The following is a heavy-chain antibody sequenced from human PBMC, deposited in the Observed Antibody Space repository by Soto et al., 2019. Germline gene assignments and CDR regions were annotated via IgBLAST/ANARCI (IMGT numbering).Heavy chain of an antibody. V-gene: IGHV4-61*01. CDR2: IYYRGST. CDR3: ARDSMGYGNWCDP. Sequence: SESLSLTCTASGGAVSSGSYYWSWIRQSPGKGLEWSGEIYYRGSTNYNPTVKRQVTIAVDKSKKQFPLKQSSVTAADTAVYYCARDSMGYGNWCDPWCQGSQVTVSS. J-gene: IGHJ5*02. D-gene: IGHD3-10*01. CDR1: GGAVSSGSYY.